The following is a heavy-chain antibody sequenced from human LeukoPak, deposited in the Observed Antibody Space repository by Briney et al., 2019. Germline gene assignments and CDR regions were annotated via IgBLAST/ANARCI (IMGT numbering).Heavy chain of an antibody. D-gene: IGHD3-22*01. CDR1: GFTFSSYA. CDR2: ISGSGGST. J-gene: IGHJ3*02. V-gene: IGHV3-23*01. Sequence: GGSLRLSCAASGFTFSSYAMSWVRQAPGKGLEWVSAISGSGGSTYYADSVKGRFTISRDNPKNTLYLQMNSLRAEDTAVYYCAKALYYYDSSGYYPYGAFDIWGQGTMVTVSS. CDR3: AKALYYYDSSGYYPYGAFDI.